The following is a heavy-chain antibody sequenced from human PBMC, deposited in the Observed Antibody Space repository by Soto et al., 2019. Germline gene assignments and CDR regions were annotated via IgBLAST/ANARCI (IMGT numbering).Heavy chain of an antibody. CDR3: ARTRDYCSSTSCHLQYLFAY. V-gene: IGHV1-46*03. CDR1: GYTFTSYY. D-gene: IGHD2-2*01. Sequence: ASVKVSCKASGYTFTSYYMHWVRQAPGQGLEWMGIINPSGGSTSHAQKFQGRVTMTRDTSTSTVYMELSSLRSEDTAVYYCARTRDYCSSTSCHLQYLFAYWGQGTLVTVSS. J-gene: IGHJ4*02. CDR2: INPSGGST.